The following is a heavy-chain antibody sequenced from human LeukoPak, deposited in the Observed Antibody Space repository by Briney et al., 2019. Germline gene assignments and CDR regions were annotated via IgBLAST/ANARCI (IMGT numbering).Heavy chain of an antibody. CDR2: IDDSGVIR. D-gene: IGHD4-11*01. CDR3: ARMTRNYFDY. CDR1: GFTFKTHA. J-gene: IGHJ4*02. Sequence: QTGGSLRLSCAASGFTFKTHAMSWVRQAPGKGLEWVSRIDDSGVIRSYADSVKGRFTISRDNSKMTLTLQMNSLRAEDTAVYYCARMTRNYFDYWGQGTLVTVSS. V-gene: IGHV3-23*01.